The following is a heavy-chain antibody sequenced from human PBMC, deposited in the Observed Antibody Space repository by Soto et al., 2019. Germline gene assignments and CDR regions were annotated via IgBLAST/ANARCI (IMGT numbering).Heavy chain of an antibody. CDR2: IWYDGSNK. J-gene: IGHJ3*01. CDR3: ARLNLVAPTIDALHL. V-gene: IGHV3-33*01. Sequence: QVHLVETGGGVVQPGRSLRLSCAASGFTFSSNGMHWVRQAPGKGLEWVGIIWYDGSNKYYADSLKGRLTTSRDNSKNTLYLQMNSLRAEDTAMYYCARLNLVAPTIDALHLWGQGTMVTVSS. D-gene: IGHD5-12*01. CDR1: GFTFSSNG.